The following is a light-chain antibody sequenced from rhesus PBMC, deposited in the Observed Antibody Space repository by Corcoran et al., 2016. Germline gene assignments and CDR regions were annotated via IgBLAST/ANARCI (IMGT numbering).Light chain of an antibody. J-gene: IGKJ2*01. CDR3: QQDYSWPYS. CDR2: GAS. Sequence: EIVMTQSPATLSLSPGERATLSCRASQSVSSSLAWYQQKPGQAPKLLIYGASSRATGIPDRVSGRGSGTEFTRTISSLEPEDVVVYYCQQDYSWPYSFGQGTKVEIK. CDR1: QSVSSS. V-gene: IGKV3-42*01.